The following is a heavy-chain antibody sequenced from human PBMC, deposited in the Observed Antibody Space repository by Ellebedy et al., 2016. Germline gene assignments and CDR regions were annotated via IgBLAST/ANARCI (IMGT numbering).Heavy chain of an antibody. Sequence: ESLKISXVASGFTVTNDYMTWVRQAPGKGLEWVSVIDSGGSSYYADSVKGRFTISRDSPKNTLYLQMNSLRAEDTAVYYCATRHYGGFDIWGRGTMVTVSS. CDR2: IDSGGSS. J-gene: IGHJ3*02. CDR3: ATRHYGGFDI. D-gene: IGHD4-23*01. V-gene: IGHV3-53*01. CDR1: GFTVTNDY.